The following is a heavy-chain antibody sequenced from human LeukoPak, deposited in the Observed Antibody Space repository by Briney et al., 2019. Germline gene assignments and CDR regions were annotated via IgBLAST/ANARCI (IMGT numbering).Heavy chain of an antibody. CDR3: AKAATMHYYGSGSFDY. CDR2: ISGSGGST. V-gene: IGHV3-23*01. Sequence: GGSLRLSCAASGFTFSSYAMSWVRQAPGKGLEWVSAISGSGGSTYYADSVKGRFTISRDNSKNTLYLQMNSLRAEDTAVHYCAKAATMHYYGSGSFDYWGQGTLVTVSS. J-gene: IGHJ4*02. D-gene: IGHD3-10*01. CDR1: GFTFSSYA.